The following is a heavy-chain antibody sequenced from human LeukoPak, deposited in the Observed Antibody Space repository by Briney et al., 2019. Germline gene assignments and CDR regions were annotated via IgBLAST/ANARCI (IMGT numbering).Heavy chain of an antibody. CDR1: GFTFSSYW. Sequence: GGSLRLSCAASGFTFSSYWMHWVRQAPGKGLVWVSRINSDGSSTSYADSVKGRFTIPRDNAKNTLYLQMNSLRAEDTAVYYCAIDYGDYPFNCDYWGQGTLVSVSS. V-gene: IGHV3-74*01. CDR3: AIDYGDYPFNCDY. CDR2: INSDGSST. J-gene: IGHJ4*02. D-gene: IGHD4-17*01.